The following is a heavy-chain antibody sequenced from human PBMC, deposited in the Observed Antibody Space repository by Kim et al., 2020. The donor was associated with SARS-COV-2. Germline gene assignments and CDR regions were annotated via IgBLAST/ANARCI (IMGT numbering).Heavy chain of an antibody. Sequence: GGSLRLSCAASGFTFSSYEMNWVRQAPGKGLEWVSYISSSGSTIYYADSVKGRFTISRDNAKNSLYLQMNSLRAEDTAVYYCAREDGYSYGYSYYYYGMDVWGQGTTVTVSS. D-gene: IGHD5-18*01. J-gene: IGHJ6*02. CDR1: GFTFSSYE. CDR3: AREDGYSYGYSYYYYGMDV. CDR2: ISSSGSTI. V-gene: IGHV3-48*03.